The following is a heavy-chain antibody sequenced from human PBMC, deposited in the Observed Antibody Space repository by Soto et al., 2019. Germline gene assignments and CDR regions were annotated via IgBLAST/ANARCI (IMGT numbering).Heavy chain of an antibody. J-gene: IGHJ3*02. CDR2: ISDYNGNT. D-gene: IGHD6-19*01. V-gene: IGHV1-18*01. CDR3: AREWPGAGRDALDI. Sequence: QVQLVQSGPEVKKPGASVKVSCKASGFSLRNYVITWVRHAPGEGLEWMGWISDYNGNTNYAQKLECRVTMTTDTSTSTAYMELRSLRSDDTAIYFCAREWPGAGRDALDIWGQGTVVTVSS. CDR1: GFSLRNYV.